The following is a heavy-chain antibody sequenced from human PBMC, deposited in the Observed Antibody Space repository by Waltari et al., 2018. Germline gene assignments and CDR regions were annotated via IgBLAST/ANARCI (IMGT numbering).Heavy chain of an antibody. V-gene: IGHV4-34*01. D-gene: IGHD1-26*01. J-gene: IGHJ1*01. CDR3: ARGQYGGRYFQH. CDR2: INHSGST. CDR1: GGSFSGYY. Sequence: QVQLQQWGAGLLKPSETLSLTCAVYGGSFSGYYWSWIRQPPGKGLEWIGEINHSGSTNYNPSLKSRVTISVDTSKNQFSLKLSSVTAADTAVYYCARGQYGGRYFQHWGQGTLVTVSS.